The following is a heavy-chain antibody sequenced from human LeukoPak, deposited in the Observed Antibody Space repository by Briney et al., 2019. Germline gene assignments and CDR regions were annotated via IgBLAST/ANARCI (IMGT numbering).Heavy chain of an antibody. Sequence: GGSLRLSCAASGFTFSSYAMSWVRQAPGKGLEWISTISSSGGNTYYTNSVKGRFTISRDNSKNTLYLQMNSLKAEDTAVYSCARDPNYGSTWYVNWFDPWGQGTLVTVSS. D-gene: IGHD6-13*01. CDR1: GFTFSSYA. CDR3: ARDPNYGSTWYVNWFDP. CDR2: ISSSGGNT. V-gene: IGHV3-23*01. J-gene: IGHJ5*02.